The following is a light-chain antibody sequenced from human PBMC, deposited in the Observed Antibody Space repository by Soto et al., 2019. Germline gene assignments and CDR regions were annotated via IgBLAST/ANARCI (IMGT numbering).Light chain of an antibody. Sequence: DLQMTQSPSSLSTSVGDRVTITCRASQYINNYLNWYQRKPGKAPKLLIFAAYNLQSGVPSRFSGSGSGTDFTLTISSLQPEDFATYYCQQSYSTLRTFGQGTKVEIK. CDR2: AAY. V-gene: IGKV1-39*01. J-gene: IGKJ1*01. CDR1: QYINNY. CDR3: QQSYSTLRT.